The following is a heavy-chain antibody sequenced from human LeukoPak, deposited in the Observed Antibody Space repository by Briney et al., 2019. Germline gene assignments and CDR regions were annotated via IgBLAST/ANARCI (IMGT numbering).Heavy chain of an antibody. CDR3: ATGRGRVPIYASDI. Sequence: ASVKVSCTASGYTFTSYDINWVRQATGQGLEWMGWMNPNSGNTGYAQKFQGRVTITRNTSISTAYMELSSLRSEDTAVYYWATGRGRVPIYASDIWGQGTMVTVSS. CDR2: MNPNSGNT. D-gene: IGHD3-16*01. CDR1: GYTFTSYD. J-gene: IGHJ3*02. V-gene: IGHV1-8*03.